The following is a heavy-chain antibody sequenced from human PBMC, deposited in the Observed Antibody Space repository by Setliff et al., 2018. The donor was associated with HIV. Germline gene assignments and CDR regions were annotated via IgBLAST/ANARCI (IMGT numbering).Heavy chain of an antibody. J-gene: IGHJ4*02. V-gene: IGHV4-38-2*01. D-gene: IGHD1-20*01. CDR2: IYHSGST. CDR1: DYSISSGYY. Sequence: SETLSLTCAVSDYSISSGYYWGWIRQPPGKGLGWIGGIYHSGSTYYNPSLKSRVTISVDTSKNHFSLKLSSVTAADTAVYYCARLNNGAHYFHFDYWGQGTLVTAPQ. CDR3: ARLNNGAHYFHFDY.